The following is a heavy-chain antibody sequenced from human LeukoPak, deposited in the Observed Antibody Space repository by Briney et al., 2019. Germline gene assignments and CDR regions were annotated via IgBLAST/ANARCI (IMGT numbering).Heavy chain of an antibody. CDR3: ARGYCTGGRCSGAWFDP. J-gene: IGHJ5*02. CDR1: RYTLTGFH. Sequence: ASVKVSCKASRYTLTGFHIHWVRQAPGQGLEWMGWINPNSGGTNYAQKFQGRVTMTRDTSISTAHIELNSLRSDDTAMYYCARGYCTGGRCSGAWFDPWGQGTLVTVSS. CDR2: INPNSGGT. V-gene: IGHV1-2*02. D-gene: IGHD2-8*02.